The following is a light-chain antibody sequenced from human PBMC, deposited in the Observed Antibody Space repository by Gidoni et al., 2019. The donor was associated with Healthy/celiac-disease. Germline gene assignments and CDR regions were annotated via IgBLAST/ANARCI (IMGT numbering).Light chain of an antibody. V-gene: IGKV3-11*01. Sequence: EIVLTQPPATLSLSPRERATLSCRASQSVSSYLAWYQQKPGQAPRLLIYDASNRATGIPARFSGSGSGTDLTLTISSLEPEDFAVYYCQQRSNWPLTFGGGTKVEIK. CDR2: DAS. J-gene: IGKJ4*01. CDR1: QSVSSY. CDR3: QQRSNWPLT.